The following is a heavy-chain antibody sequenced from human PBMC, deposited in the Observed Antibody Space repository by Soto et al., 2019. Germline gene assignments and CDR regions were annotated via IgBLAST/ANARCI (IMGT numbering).Heavy chain of an antibody. Sequence: GESLKISCKGSGYSFTSYWIGWVRQMPGKGLEWMGIIYPGDSDTRYSPSFQGQVTISADKSISTAYLQWSSLKASDTAMYYCARHYSSLHYYYGMDVWGQGTTVTVSS. CDR2: IYPGDSDT. D-gene: IGHD6-13*01. CDR3: ARHYSSLHYYYGMDV. V-gene: IGHV5-51*01. CDR1: GYSFTSYW. J-gene: IGHJ6*02.